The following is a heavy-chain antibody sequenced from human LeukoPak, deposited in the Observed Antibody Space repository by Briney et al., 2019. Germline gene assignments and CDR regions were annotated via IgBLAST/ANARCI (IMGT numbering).Heavy chain of an antibody. CDR2: LSGSGITT. CDR3: AKGIYSSGWSYFDY. CDR1: GFTFSHSA. D-gene: IGHD6-19*01. V-gene: IGHV3-23*01. Sequence: PGGSLRLSWAASGFTFSHSAMSWVRQAPGKGLEWVSTLSGSGITTYYADSVKGRFTISRDTSKNTLYLQMNSLRAEDTAVYYCAKGIYSSGWSYFDYWGHGTLVTVSS. J-gene: IGHJ4*01.